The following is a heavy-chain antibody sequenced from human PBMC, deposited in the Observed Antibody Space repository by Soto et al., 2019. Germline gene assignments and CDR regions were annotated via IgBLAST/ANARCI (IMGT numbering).Heavy chain of an antibody. J-gene: IGHJ6*02. Sequence: ASVKVSCKASGYSFSTYGISWVRQVPGQGLEWMGWISGHKGDTNYARNFRGRISLTTDTSASIAYMELRRLRSDDTALYYRAREVGIAAAAYYHYYEGMDVWGQGTTVTVSS. V-gene: IGHV1-18*04. CDR3: AREVGIAAAAYYHYYEGMDV. D-gene: IGHD6-13*01. CDR1: GYSFSTYG. CDR2: ISGHKGDT.